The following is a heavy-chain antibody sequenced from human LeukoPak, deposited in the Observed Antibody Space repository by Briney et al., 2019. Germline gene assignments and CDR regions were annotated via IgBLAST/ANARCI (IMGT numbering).Heavy chain of an antibody. D-gene: IGHD1-26*01. CDR2: ISSNSGYI. CDR1: GFTFSSYS. J-gene: IGHJ4*02. V-gene: IGHV3-21*01. CDR3: ARDNDVGGFDY. Sequence: GGSLRLSCAASGFTFSSYSVIWVRQAPGKGLDWVSSISSNSGYIYYADSLKGRFTIPRANAKNSLSLQMNSLRAEDTAVYYCARDNDVGGFDYWGRGTLVTVSS.